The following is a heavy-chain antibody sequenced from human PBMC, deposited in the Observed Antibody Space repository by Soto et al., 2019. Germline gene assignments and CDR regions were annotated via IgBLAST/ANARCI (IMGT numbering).Heavy chain of an antibody. V-gene: IGHV4-39*01. CDR1: GGSISSSSYY. CDR3: ARDIVVVPAAGNDAFDI. CDR2: IYYSGST. Sequence: SETLSLTCTVSGGSISSSSYYWGWIRQPPGKGLEWIGSIYYSGSTYYNPSLKSRVTISVDTSKNQFSLKLSSVTAADTAVYYCARDIVVVPAAGNDAFDIWGQGTMVTDS. J-gene: IGHJ3*02. D-gene: IGHD2-2*01.